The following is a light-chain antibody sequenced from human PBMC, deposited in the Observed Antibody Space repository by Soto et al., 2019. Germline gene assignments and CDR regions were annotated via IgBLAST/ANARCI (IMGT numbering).Light chain of an antibody. J-gene: IGKJ5*01. CDR1: QSISSW. CDR3: QQYKSYPYT. V-gene: IGKV1-5*01. Sequence: DIQMTQSPSTLSASVGDRVTITCRASQSISSWLAWYQQKPGKAPKLLIYDASSLESGVPSRFSGSGSGTEFTLTISSLQPDDFATYYCQQYKSYPYTFGQWPRLEIK. CDR2: DAS.